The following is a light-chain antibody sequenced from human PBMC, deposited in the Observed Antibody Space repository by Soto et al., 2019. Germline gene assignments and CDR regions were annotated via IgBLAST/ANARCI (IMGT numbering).Light chain of an antibody. Sequence: EMVLTQSPGTLSLSPGERATLSCRASQSVSSSYLAWYQQKSGQASRLLIYGASSRATGITDRFSGSRSVTGFTLRISTLEPEDFAVYYCQRYGSSHTFGQGTKIEIK. CDR3: QRYGSSHT. CDR2: GAS. V-gene: IGKV3-20*01. J-gene: IGKJ1*01. CDR1: QSVSSSY.